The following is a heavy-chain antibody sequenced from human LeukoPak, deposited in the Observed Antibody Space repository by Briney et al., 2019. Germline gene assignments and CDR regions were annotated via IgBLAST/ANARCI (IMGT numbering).Heavy chain of an antibody. Sequence: GGSLRLSCAASGFTFKTYAMNWVRQVPGKGPEWVSSMSGSGSSTDYADSVKGRFTISRDNSKNTLYLQMNSLRAEDTALYYCAKDSIRNYYDSSGYCDYWGQGTLVTVSS. D-gene: IGHD3-22*01. CDR1: GFTFKTYA. V-gene: IGHV3-23*01. J-gene: IGHJ4*02. CDR3: AKDSIRNYYDSSGYCDY. CDR2: MSGSGSST.